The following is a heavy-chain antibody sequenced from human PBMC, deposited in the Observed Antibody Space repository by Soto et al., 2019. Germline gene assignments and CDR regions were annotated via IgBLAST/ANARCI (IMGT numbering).Heavy chain of an antibody. CDR3: ARIMGSENYLEELYFDY. Sequence: SETLSLTCTVSGGSISSGGYYWSWIRQHPGKGLEWIGYIYYSGSTYYNPSLKSRVTISVDTSKNQFSLKLSSVTAADTAVYYCARIMGSENYLEELYFDYWGHGTLVTVSS. CDR2: IYYSGST. CDR1: GGSISSGGYY. D-gene: IGHD1-7*01. J-gene: IGHJ4*01. V-gene: IGHV4-31*03.